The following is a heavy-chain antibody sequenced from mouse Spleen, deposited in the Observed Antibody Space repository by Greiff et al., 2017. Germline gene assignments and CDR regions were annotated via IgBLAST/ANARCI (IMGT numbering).Heavy chain of an antibody. CDR1: GYTFTSYW. V-gene: IGHV1-61*01. CDR3: ARGGYGNYDVYYFDY. D-gene: IGHD2-1*01. J-gene: IGHJ2*01. CDR2: IYPSDSET. Sequence: QVQLQQPGAELVRPGSSVKLSCKASGYTFTSYWMDWVKQRPGQGLEWIGNIYPSDSETHYNQKFKDKATLTVDKSSSTAYMQLSSLTSEDSAVYYCARGGYGNYDVYYFDYWGQGTTLTVSS.